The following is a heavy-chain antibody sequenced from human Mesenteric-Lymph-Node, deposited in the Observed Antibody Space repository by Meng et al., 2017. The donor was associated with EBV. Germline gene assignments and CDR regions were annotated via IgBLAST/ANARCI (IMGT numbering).Heavy chain of an antibody. CDR1: GGSVSSGSYY. CDR3: ARDSGITVTNSFDY. V-gene: IGHV4-61*01. D-gene: IGHD1-20*01. Sequence: VQRQEAGQGLGKPSETLSLTCSVAGGSVSSGSYYWSWIRQPPGNGLEWIGYIYRTGSTDYNPSLHSRVSISIDTSKNQFSLRLTSVTAADTAVYYCARDSGITVTNSFDYWGQGALVTVSS. J-gene: IGHJ4*02. CDR2: IYRTGST.